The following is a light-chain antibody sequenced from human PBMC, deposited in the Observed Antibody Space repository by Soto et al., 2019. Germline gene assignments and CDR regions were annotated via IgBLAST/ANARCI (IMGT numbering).Light chain of an antibody. CDR2: GAS. V-gene: IGKV3-20*01. J-gene: IGKJ1*01. Sequence: EIGLTQSPGTLSLSPGERATLSCRASQSVSNNYLAWYQQKPGQAPRLLIYGASNRGTGIPDRFSGSGSGTDFTLTISRLGPEEFAVYYCQQYGSSGTFGQGTKVEIK. CDR1: QSVSNNY. CDR3: QQYGSSGT.